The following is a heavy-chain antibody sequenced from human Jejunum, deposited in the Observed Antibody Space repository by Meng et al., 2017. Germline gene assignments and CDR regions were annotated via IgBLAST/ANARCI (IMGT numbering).Heavy chain of an antibody. CDR3: AREAPDILSGYEAY. D-gene: IGHD3-9*01. V-gene: IGHV1-69*06. CDR1: GGSFTRYG. CDR2: IIPIYGTP. Sequence: SVKVSCKASGGSFTRYGITWVRQAPGQGLEWMGGIIPIYGTPYYGQKFQGRVTVTADTATNTAYMELSSLRSEDTAVYYCAREAPDILSGYEAYWGQGTLVTVSS. J-gene: IGHJ4*02.